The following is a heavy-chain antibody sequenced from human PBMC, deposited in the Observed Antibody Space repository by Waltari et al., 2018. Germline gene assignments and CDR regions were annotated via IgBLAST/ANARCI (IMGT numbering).Heavy chain of an antibody. CDR3: AHIRGFSGYYPDAFDI. CDR1: GFSLSTSGVG. CDR2: IYWDDDK. J-gene: IGHJ3*02. Sequence: QITLKESGPTLVKPTQPLTLPCTFSGFSLSTSGVGVGWIRQPPGQALEWLALIYWDDDKRYTPSLKSRLTITKDTSKNQVVLTMTNMDPVDTATYYCAHIRGFSGYYPDAFDIWGQGTMVTVSS. V-gene: IGHV2-5*02. D-gene: IGHD3-22*01.